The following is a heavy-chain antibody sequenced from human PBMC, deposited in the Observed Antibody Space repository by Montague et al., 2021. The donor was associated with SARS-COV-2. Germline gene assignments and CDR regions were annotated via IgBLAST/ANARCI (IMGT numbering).Heavy chain of an antibody. J-gene: IGHJ4*02. V-gene: IGHV6-1*01. Sequence: CAISGDSVSSNSAAWNWIRRSPSRGLEWLGRTYYRSKRYYEYAVSLKSRITINPDTSKNQFSLQVKSMTPEDTAVYYCALAVDGRGGYDYWGQGTLVTVSS. CDR1: GDSVSSNSAA. CDR2: TYYRSKRYY. D-gene: IGHD6-19*01. CDR3: ALAVDGRGGYDY.